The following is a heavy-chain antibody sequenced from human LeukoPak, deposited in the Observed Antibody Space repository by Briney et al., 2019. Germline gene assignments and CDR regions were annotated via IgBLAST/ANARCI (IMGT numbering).Heavy chain of an antibody. J-gene: IGHJ4*02. CDR2: ISYDGSNK. D-gene: IGHD5-24*01. CDR3: ARGPGGWLQDYGSFDY. Sequence: GGSLRLSCAASGFTFSSYGMHWVRQAPGKGLEWVAVISYDGSNKYYADSVKGRFTISRDNSKNTLYLQMNSLRAEDTAVYYCARGPGGWLQDYGSFDYWGQGTLVTVSS. CDR1: GFTFSSYG. V-gene: IGHV3-30*03.